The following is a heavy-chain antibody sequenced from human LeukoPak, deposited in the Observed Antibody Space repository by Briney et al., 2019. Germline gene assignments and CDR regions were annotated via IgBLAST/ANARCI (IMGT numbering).Heavy chain of an antibody. CDR3: ARVSGLGSYYDSSGYPDY. V-gene: IGHV3-20*04. Sequence: GGSLRLSCAASGFTFDDYGMSWVRHAPGKGLEWVSGINWNGGSTGYADSVKGRFTISRDNAKNSLYLQMNSLRAGDTALYYCARVSGLGSYYDSSGYPDYWGQGTLVTVSS. D-gene: IGHD3-22*01. J-gene: IGHJ4*02. CDR1: GFTFDDYG. CDR2: INWNGGST.